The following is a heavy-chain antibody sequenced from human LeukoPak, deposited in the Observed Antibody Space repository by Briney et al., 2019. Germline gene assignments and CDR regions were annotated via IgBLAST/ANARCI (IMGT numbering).Heavy chain of an antibody. V-gene: IGHV3-30*02. Sequence: PGGSLTLSCAASGFTFSDYGMHWVRQAPGKGLEGVAFIRNDGSYEYYPDSVKGRFTISRDNSRNALFLQMNSLRAEDTAVYYCAKGGSPSHNWFNSWGQGTLVTVSS. D-gene: IGHD2-15*01. CDR1: GFTFSDYG. J-gene: IGHJ5*01. CDR3: AKGGSPSHNWFNS. CDR2: IRNDGSYE.